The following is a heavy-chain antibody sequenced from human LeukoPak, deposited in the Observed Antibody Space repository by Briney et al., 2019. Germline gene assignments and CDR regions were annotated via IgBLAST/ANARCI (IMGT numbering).Heavy chain of an antibody. V-gene: IGHV3-9*01. Sequence: GGSLRLSCAASGFTFDDHAMYWVRQASGKGPEWVAGITWNSDTIDYADSVKGRFTISRDNAKKSLYLQMNSLRAEDTALYHCVTDLSSYCDGGTCYPYGMDVWGPGTTVTVSS. CDR1: GFTFDDHA. J-gene: IGHJ6*02. CDR2: ITWNSDTI. CDR3: VTDLSSYCDGGTCYPYGMDV. D-gene: IGHD2-15*01.